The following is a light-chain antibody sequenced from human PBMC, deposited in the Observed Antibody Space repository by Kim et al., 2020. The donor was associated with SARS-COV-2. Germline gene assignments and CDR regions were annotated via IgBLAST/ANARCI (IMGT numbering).Light chain of an antibody. CDR2: EVS. V-gene: IGLV2-8*01. J-gene: IGLJ2*01. CDR3: SSYAGSNNVV. CDR1: SSDVGGYDY. Sequence: GKSFTIACPGTSSDVGGYDYVSWYQQHPGKAPKLMIYEVSKRPAGVPDRFSGSKAGNTASLTVSGLQAEDEADYYCSSYAGSNNVVFGGGTQLTVL.